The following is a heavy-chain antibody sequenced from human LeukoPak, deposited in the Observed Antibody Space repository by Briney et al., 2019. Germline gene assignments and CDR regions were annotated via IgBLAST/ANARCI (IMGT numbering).Heavy chain of an antibody. CDR2: IIPIFGTA. CDR1: GYTFTSYG. J-gene: IGHJ4*02. CDR3: ARVRRRSSYTQFDY. D-gene: IGHD3-16*02. Sequence: SVKVSCKASGYTFTSYGISWVRQAPGQGLEWMGGIIPIFGTANYAQKFQGRVTITADESTSTAYMELSSLRSEDTAVYYCARVRRRSSYTQFDYWGQGTLVTVSS. V-gene: IGHV1-69*13.